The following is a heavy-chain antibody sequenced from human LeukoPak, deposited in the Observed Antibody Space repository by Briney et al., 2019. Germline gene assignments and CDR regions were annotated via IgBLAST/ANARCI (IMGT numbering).Heavy chain of an antibody. CDR1: GFTFSSYW. Sequence: GGSLRLSCAASGFTFSSYWMSWVRQAPGKGLEGVANIKQDGSEKYYVDSVKGRFTISRDNANTSLYLQMNSLRAEDTAVYYCARHGYSYGLDFDYWGQGTLVTASS. V-gene: IGHV3-7*01. D-gene: IGHD5-18*01. J-gene: IGHJ4*02. CDR3: ARHGYSYGLDFDY. CDR2: IKQDGSEK.